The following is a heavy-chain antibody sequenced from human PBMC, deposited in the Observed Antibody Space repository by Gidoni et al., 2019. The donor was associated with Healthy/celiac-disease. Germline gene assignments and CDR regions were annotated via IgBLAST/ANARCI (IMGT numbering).Heavy chain of an antibody. CDR2: IWYDGSNK. J-gene: IGHJ4*02. CDR1: GFTFSSYG. D-gene: IGHD6-13*01. V-gene: IGHV3-33*01. CDR3: AREGGAAAYDGGTFDY. Sequence: QVQLVESGGGVVQPGRSLRLSCAASGFTFSSYGMHWVRQAPGKGLEWVAVIWYDGSNKYYADSVKGRFTISRDNSKNTLYLQMNSLRAEDTAVYYCAREGGAAAYDGGTFDYWGQGTLVTVSS.